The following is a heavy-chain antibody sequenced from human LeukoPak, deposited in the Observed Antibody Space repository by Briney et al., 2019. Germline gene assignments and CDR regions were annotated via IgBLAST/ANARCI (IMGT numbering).Heavy chain of an antibody. Sequence: PGESLPISFRGAGYSFTTFWIGWVRQMAGKGLEWMGTIYPGDSDTRYSPSFQGQVTMSVDKSINTAYLQWSSLKASDTAMYYCARRKGCSSTSCPPDFWGQGTLVTVSS. V-gene: IGHV5-51*01. CDR3: ARRKGCSSTSCPPDF. D-gene: IGHD2-2*01. CDR2: IYPGDSDT. CDR1: GYSFTTFW. J-gene: IGHJ4*02.